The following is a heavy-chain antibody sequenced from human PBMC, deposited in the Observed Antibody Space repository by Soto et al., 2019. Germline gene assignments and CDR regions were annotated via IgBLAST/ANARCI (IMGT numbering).Heavy chain of an antibody. D-gene: IGHD5-12*01. CDR2: INPNSGGT. CDR3: ARGSGSNTADVNYFDY. CDR1: GYTFTGYY. J-gene: IGHJ4*02. Sequence: ASVKVSCKASGYTFTGYYMHWVRQAPGQGLEWMGWINPNSGGTNYAQKFQGRVTMTRDTSISTAYMERSRLRSDDTAVYYCARGSGSNTADVNYFDYWGQGTLVTVSS. V-gene: IGHV1-2*02.